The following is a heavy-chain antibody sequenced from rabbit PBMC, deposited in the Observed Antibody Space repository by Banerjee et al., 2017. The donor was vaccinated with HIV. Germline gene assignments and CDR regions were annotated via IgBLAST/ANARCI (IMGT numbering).Heavy chain of an antibody. D-gene: IGHD6-1*01. V-gene: IGHV1S40*01. CDR2: IYAGSSGGP. CDR1: GFSFSSSYY. Sequence: QSLEESGGGLVTPGASLTLTCTASGFSFSSSYYMCWVRQAPGKGLEWIACIYAGSSGGPYYTSWAKGRFTISKTSSTTVSLQMSSLTAADTATYFCARRDGGYVAYGYAYYGMDLWGPGTLVTVS. J-gene: IGHJ6*01. CDR3: ARRDGGYVAYGYAYYGMDL.